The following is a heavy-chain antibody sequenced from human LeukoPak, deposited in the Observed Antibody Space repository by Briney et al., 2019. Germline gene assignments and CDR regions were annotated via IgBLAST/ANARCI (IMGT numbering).Heavy chain of an antibody. CDR3: AKASMIVVVTFEK. D-gene: IGHD3-22*01. CDR2: ISGSGGST. V-gene: IGHV3-23*01. Sequence: GGSLRLSCAASGFTFSSYAMSWVRQAPGKGLEWVSAISGSGGSTYYADSVKGRFTISRDNSKNTLYLQMNGLRAEDTAVYYCAKASMIVVVTFEKWGQGTLVTVSS. CDR1: GFTFSSYA. J-gene: IGHJ4*02.